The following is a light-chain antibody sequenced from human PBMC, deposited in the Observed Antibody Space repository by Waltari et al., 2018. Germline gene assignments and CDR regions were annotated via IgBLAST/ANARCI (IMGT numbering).Light chain of an antibody. CDR2: TAS. CDR3: QQSYTTPHT. V-gene: IGKV1-39*01. J-gene: IGKJ2*01. CDR1: QGITTY. Sequence: DIQMTQSPSSLSAPIGDSVTISCRASQGITTYLNWYQQKPGKAPKLLISTASTLQTGVPSRFTGRGSGTDFTRSISSLQPEDSASYYCQQSYTTPHTFGQGTNLEI.